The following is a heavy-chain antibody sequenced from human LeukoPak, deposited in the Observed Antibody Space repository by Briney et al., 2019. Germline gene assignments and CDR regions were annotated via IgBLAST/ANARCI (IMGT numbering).Heavy chain of an antibody. V-gene: IGHV4-34*01. CDR1: GGSFSGYY. CDR2: INHSGST. Sequence: SETLSLTCAVYGGSFSGYYWSRIRQPPGKGLEWIGEINHSGSTNYNPSLKSRVTISVDTSKNQFSLKLSSVTAADTAVYYCARARRQWLVGANIRGDNPPYYYDYWGQGTLVTVSS. D-gene: IGHD6-19*01. J-gene: IGHJ4*02. CDR3: ARARRQWLVGANIRGDNPPYYYDY.